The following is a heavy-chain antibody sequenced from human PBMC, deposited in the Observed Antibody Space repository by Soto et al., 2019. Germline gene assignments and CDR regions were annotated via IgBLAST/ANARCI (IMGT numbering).Heavy chain of an antibody. D-gene: IGHD3-16*01. J-gene: IGHJ6*02. CDR1: GFTFDDYA. V-gene: IGHV3-9*01. CDR2: ISWNSGSI. CDR3: AKGLDRTYYYYGMDV. Sequence: PGGSLRLSCAASGFTFDDYAMHWVRQAPGKGLEWVSGISWNSGSIGYADSVKGRFTISRDNAKNSLYLQMNSLRAEDTALYYCAKGLDRTYYYYGMDVWGQGTTVTSP.